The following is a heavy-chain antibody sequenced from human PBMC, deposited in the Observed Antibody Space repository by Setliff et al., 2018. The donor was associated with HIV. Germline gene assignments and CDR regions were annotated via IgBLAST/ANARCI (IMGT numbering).Heavy chain of an antibody. J-gene: IGHJ5*02. Sequence: PSETLSLTCTVSGASISSFYWSWIRQPTGKGLDWIGYIYYSGSTNYNPSLKSRVTMSVDTSKNRFSLKLNSVTAADTAVYYCARLNQQWLVRDSGSNWFDPWGQGILVTVSS. V-gene: IGHV4-59*08. CDR3: ARLNQQWLVRDSGSNWFDP. CDR1: GASISSFY. D-gene: IGHD6-19*01. CDR2: IYYSGST.